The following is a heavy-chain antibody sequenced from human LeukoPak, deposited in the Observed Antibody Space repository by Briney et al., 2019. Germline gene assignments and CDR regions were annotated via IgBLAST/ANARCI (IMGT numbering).Heavy chain of an antibody. Sequence: GASVKVSCKASGGTFISYAISWVRQAPGQGLEWMGRIIPIFGTANYAQKFQGRVTITTDESTSTAYMELSSLSPEDTAVYYCASGSYYDFWSGYSRYYYYYMDVWGKGTTVTVSS. CDR3: ASGSYYDFWSGYSRYYYYYMDV. CDR2: IIPIFGTA. CDR1: GGTFISYA. D-gene: IGHD3-3*01. J-gene: IGHJ6*03. V-gene: IGHV1-69*05.